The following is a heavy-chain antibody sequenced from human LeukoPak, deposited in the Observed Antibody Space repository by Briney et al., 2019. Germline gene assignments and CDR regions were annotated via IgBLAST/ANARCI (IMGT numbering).Heavy chain of an antibody. J-gene: IGHJ4*02. CDR2: IKEDGSET. CDR1: GFSFSRSW. CDR3: SRSLNY. Sequence: GGSLRLSCATSGFSFSRSWMDWVRQAPGKGLEWVANIKEDGSETHYVDSAKGRFTISRDNAKNSLSPQVDNLRVEDTAIYYCSRSLNYWGQGTLVTVSP. V-gene: IGHV3-7*01.